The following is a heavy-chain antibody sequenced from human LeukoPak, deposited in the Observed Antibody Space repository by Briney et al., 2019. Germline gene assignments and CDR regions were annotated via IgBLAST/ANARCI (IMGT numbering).Heavy chain of an antibody. CDR1: AFTFNTYW. V-gene: IGHV3-74*01. Sequence: PGGSLRLSCAASAFTFNTYWMHWVRQVPGRGLEWVSRINGDESSTNYADSVKGRFTISRDNAKNSLYLQMNSLRAEDAAVYYCARTGIAAAGRLYYFDYWGQGTLVTVSS. CDR3: ARTGIAAAGRLYYFDY. CDR2: INGDESST. J-gene: IGHJ4*02. D-gene: IGHD6-13*01.